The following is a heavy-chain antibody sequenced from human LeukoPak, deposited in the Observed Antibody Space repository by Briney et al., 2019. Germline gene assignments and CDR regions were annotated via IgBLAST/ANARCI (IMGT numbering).Heavy chain of an antibody. J-gene: IGHJ4*02. CDR3: ARVSGYDWESFYDY. CDR1: GGPISCFY. CDR2: IYYSGST. Sequence: SGALSLTCTGLGGPISCFYRGWIPQPPGKGLEWVGYIYYSGSTNYNPALKSRVTISVDTSTNQFSLKLSSVTAADTAVYYCARVSGYDWESFYDYWGQGTLVTVSS. V-gene: IGHV4-59*01. D-gene: IGHD5-12*01.